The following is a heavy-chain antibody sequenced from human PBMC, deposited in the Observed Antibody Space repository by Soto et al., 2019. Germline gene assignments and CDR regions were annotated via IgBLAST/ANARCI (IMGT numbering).Heavy chain of an antibody. V-gene: IGHV4-59*01. CDR3: ALRSMAAVREY. D-gene: IGHD6-13*01. J-gene: IGHJ4*02. CDR1: GDSISSYY. CDR2: LYYGRSA. Sequence: QVQLQESGPGLVKPSETLSLTCAVSGDSISSYYCMWIRQPPGKGLESIGYLYYGRSANYNPSLKGRVTLSVDTSTNQCSLTLSSVPAADTAVYYCALRSMAAVREYWGQGTLVTVSS.